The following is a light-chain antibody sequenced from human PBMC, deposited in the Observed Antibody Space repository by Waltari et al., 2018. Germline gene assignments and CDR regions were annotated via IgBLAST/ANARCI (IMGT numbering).Light chain of an antibody. Sequence: AIRMTQSPSSLSASTGDRVTITCRANQGISSYLAWYQQKPGKAPKLLIYAASTLQTGVPSRFSGSGSGTEFTLTISCLQSEDFATYYCQQYYTYPISFGQGTRLEIK. J-gene: IGKJ5*01. CDR3: QQYYTYPIS. V-gene: IGKV1-8*01. CDR1: QGISSY. CDR2: AAS.